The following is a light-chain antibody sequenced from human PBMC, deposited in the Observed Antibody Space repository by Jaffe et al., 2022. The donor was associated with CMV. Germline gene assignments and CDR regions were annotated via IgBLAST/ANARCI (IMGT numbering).Light chain of an antibody. CDR1: QSVLYSYYNKNY. CDR3: QQYYGTPFT. V-gene: IGKV4-1*01. CDR2: WAS. Sequence: DIVMTQSPDSLAVSLGEGATINCKSSQSVLYSYYNKNYLAWYQQKPGQPPKLLIYWASTRESGVPDRFSGSGSGTDFTLTISSLQTEDVAVYFCQQYYGTPFTFGGGTRVEIK. J-gene: IGKJ4*01.